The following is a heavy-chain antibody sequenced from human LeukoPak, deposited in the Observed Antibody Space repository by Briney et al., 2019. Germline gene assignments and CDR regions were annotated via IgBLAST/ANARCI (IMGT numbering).Heavy chain of an antibody. D-gene: IGHD5/OR15-5a*01. CDR1: GGSISSSSYY. J-gene: IGHJ4*02. Sequence: PSETLSLTCTVSGGSISSSSYYWGWIRQPPGKGLEWIGSIYYSGSTYYNPSLKSRVTISVDTSKNQFSLKLSSVTAADTAVYYCARGSLGREVSAFFKNWGKGILVTVSS. V-gene: IGHV4-39*07. CDR2: IYYSGST. CDR3: ARGSLGREVSAFFKN.